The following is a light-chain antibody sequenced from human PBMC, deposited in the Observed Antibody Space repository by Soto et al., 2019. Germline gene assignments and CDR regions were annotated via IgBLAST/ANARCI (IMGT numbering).Light chain of an antibody. CDR1: QSVSSY. V-gene: IGKV3-11*01. Sequence: IVLTHSPATLSLSPGERATLSRRASQSVSSYLAWYQQKPGQAPRLLIYDASNRATGIPARFSGSGSGTDFTLTISSLEPEDFAVYYCQQRSNWPRTFGQGTKVDIK. J-gene: IGKJ1*01. CDR3: QQRSNWPRT. CDR2: DAS.